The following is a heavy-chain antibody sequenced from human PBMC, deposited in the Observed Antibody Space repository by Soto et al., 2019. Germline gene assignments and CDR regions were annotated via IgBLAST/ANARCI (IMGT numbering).Heavy chain of an antibody. CDR2: IYYSGST. CDR3: ASSSSSSSY. Sequence: SETLSLTCTVSGGSISSYYWSWIRQPPGKGLEWIGYIYYSGSTNYNPSLKSRVTISVDTSKNQFSLKLSSVTAADTAVYYCASSSSSSSYWGQGTLVTVSS. V-gene: IGHV4-59*01. D-gene: IGHD6-6*01. CDR1: GGSISSYY. J-gene: IGHJ4*02.